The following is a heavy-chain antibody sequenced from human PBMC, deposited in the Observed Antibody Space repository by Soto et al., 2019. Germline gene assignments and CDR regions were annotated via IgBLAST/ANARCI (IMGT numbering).Heavy chain of an antibody. CDR2: INYSGTT. D-gene: IGHD2-8*01. V-gene: IGHV4-31*03. CDR1: GGSVSSAGYY. J-gene: IGHJ4*02. Sequence: SETLSLTYTVSGGSVSSAGYYWSWIRQRPGKGLEWIGYINYSGTTYSNPSLKSRVSISLDTSKNQFSLNLTSVTAADTAVYFCAIAVYGPFDYWGQGTLVTVSS. CDR3: AIAVYGPFDY.